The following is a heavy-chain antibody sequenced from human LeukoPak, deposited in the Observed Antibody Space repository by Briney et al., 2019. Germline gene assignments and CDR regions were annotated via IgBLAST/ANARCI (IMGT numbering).Heavy chain of an antibody. D-gene: IGHD3-10*01. Sequence: GGSLRLSCAASGFTFSRYCMTWVRQAPGKGLEWVAEIIQDGSATYYIDSVRGRFTISGDNAKNSLSLQMNSLRAEDTAIYYCARARGSYSFDYWGQGTLVTIS. V-gene: IGHV3-7*03. J-gene: IGHJ4*02. CDR3: ARARGSYSFDY. CDR2: IIQDGSAT. CDR1: GFTFSRYC.